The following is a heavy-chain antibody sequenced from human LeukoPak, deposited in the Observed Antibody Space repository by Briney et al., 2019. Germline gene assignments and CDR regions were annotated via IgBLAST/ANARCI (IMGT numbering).Heavy chain of an antibody. CDR1: GFTFSSHS. Sequence: GGSLRLSCAASGFTFSSHSMNWVRQAPGKGLEWVSCISSSSSTIYYADSVKGRFTISRDNAKNSLYLQMNSLRAEDTAVYYCARGAYYYEDWGQGTLVTVSS. CDR2: ISSSSSTI. J-gene: IGHJ4*02. D-gene: IGHD3-22*01. V-gene: IGHV3-48*01. CDR3: ARGAYYYED.